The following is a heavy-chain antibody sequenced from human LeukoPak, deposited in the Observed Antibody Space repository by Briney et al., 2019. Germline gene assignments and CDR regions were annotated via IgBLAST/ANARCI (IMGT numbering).Heavy chain of an antibody. J-gene: IGHJ4*02. CDR1: GGSISRSGYY. D-gene: IGHD4-17*01. Sequence: SETLSLTCTVSGGSISRSGYYWAWIRQPPGKGLEWIASSDYTGSKAYNPSLKSRVTVSVDTSKNQFFLKLTSVTAADTAVYYCAKDFGDFRTDYWGQGTLVTVSS. V-gene: IGHV4-39*01. CDR2: SDYTGSK. CDR3: AKDFGDFRTDY.